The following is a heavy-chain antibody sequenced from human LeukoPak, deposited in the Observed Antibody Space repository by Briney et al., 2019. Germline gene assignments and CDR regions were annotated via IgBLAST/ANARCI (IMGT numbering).Heavy chain of an antibody. CDR3: ARHAIFPGENWFDP. CDR2: IYYSGST. Sequence: SETLSLTCTVSGGSISSYYWSWIRQPPGKGLEWIGYIYYSGSTNYNPSLKSRVTISVDTSKNQFSLKLGSVTAADTAVYYCARHAIFPGENWFDPWGQGTLVTVSS. D-gene: IGHD3-9*01. CDR1: GGSISSYY. J-gene: IGHJ5*02. V-gene: IGHV4-59*08.